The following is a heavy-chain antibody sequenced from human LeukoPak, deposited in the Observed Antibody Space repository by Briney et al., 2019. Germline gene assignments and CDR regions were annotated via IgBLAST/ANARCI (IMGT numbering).Heavy chain of an antibody. CDR3: AKDFGCSSTSCYRELDY. Sequence: GGSLRLSCAASGFTFSSYGMHWVRQAPGKGLEWVAFIRYDGSNKYYADSVKGRFTISRDNSKNTLYPQMNSLRAEDTAVYYCAKDFGCSSTSCYRELDYWGQGTLVTVSS. CDR2: IRYDGSNK. J-gene: IGHJ4*02. D-gene: IGHD2-2*02. CDR1: GFTFSSYG. V-gene: IGHV3-30*02.